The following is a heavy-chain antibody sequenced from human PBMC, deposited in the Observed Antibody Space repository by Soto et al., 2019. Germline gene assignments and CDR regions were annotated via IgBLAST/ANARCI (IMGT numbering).Heavy chain of an antibody. CDR2: ISAYNGNT. J-gene: IGHJ4*01. Sequence: QVQLVQSGAEVKKPGASVKVSCKASGYTFSSYFISWVRQAPGQGLEWMGWISAYNGNTNYAQNLQGRVTRTTDTSPSTAYMELRRLRSDDTAVYYCARDRPPVDYWGQGTLVTVSS. CDR3: ARDRPPVDY. CDR1: GYTFSSYF. V-gene: IGHV1-18*01.